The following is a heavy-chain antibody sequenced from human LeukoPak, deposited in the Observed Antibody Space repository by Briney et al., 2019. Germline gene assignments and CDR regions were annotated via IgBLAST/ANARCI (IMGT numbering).Heavy chain of an antibody. CDR3: ARDHYFDY. CDR2: IKQDGSGK. CDR1: GFTFDSHG. Sequence: GGSLRLSCAASGFTFDSHGMTWVRQAPGKGLEWVANIKQDGSGKYYVDSVKGRFTISRDNAKNSLYLQMNSLRAEDTAVYYCARDHYFDYWGQGTLVTVSS. J-gene: IGHJ4*02. V-gene: IGHV3-7*01.